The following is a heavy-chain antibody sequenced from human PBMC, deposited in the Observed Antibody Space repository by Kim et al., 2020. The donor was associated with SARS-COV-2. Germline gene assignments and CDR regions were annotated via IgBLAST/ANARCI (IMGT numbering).Heavy chain of an antibody. CDR2: IIPIFGTA. CDR1: GGTFSSYA. D-gene: IGHD1-1*01. CDR3: ARSATEALPNSF. V-gene: IGHV1-69*13. Sequence: SVKVSCKASGGTFSSYAISWVRQAPGQGLEWMGGIIPIFGTANYAQKFQGRVTITADESTSTAYMELSSLRSEDTAVYYCARSATEALPNSFWGQGTLVTVSS. J-gene: IGHJ4*02.